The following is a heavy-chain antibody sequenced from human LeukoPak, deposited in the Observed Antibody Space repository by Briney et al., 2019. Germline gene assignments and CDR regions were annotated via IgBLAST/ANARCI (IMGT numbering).Heavy chain of an antibody. Sequence: PSETLSLTCTVSGGSISSYYWSWIRQPPGKGLEWIGYIYYSGSTNYNPSLKSRVTISVDTPKNQFSLKLSSVTAADTAVYYCARASSSGYTFDYWGQGTLVTVSS. CDR3: ARASSSGYTFDY. D-gene: IGHD6-13*01. V-gene: IGHV4-59*01. CDR2: IYYSGST. CDR1: GGSISSYY. J-gene: IGHJ4*02.